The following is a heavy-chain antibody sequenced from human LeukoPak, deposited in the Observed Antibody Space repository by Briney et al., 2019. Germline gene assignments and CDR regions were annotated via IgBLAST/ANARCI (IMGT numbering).Heavy chain of an antibody. D-gene: IGHD6-19*01. J-gene: IGHJ4*02. CDR2: ISGSGTTI. CDR3: ARERNLEIAVAGTIFDY. V-gene: IGHV3-11*04. Sequence: GGSLRLSCAASGFTFSDYYMTWIRQAPGKGLEWLSYISGSGTTIYYADSVKGRFTISRDTAKNSLYLQMNSLRAEDTAVYYCARERNLEIAVAGTIFDYWGQGTLVTVSS. CDR1: GFTFSDYY.